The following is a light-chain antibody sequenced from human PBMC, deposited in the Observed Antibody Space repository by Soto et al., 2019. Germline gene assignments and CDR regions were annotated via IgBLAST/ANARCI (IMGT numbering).Light chain of an antibody. CDR1: QSVSSY. V-gene: IGKV3-11*01. CDR2: YAS. Sequence: EIVLTQSPATLSLSPGERATLSCRASQSVSSYLAWYQQKPGQAPRLLIYYASNKTSGFPARFSGSGSGTDFTLTISSLEPADFAVYYCHQRSNWPPFTFGPGTKVDIK. CDR3: HQRSNWPPFT. J-gene: IGKJ3*01.